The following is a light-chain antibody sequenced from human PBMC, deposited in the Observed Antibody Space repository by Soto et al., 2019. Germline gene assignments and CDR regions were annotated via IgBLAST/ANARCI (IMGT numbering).Light chain of an antibody. CDR2: GAS. J-gene: IGKJ5*01. CDR1: QSITSSY. CDR3: HHYGRTPT. V-gene: IGKV3-20*01. Sequence: EIVLTQSPGTLSLSPGERATLSCRASQSITSSYLAWYQQKPGQAPRLLIYGASSRATDIPDRFSGSGSGTDFTLTISRLEPEDFAVYFCHHYGRTPTFGQGTRLEIK.